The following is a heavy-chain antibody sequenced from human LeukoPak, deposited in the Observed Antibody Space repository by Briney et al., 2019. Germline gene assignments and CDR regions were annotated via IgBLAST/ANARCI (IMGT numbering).Heavy chain of an antibody. CDR3: ARTTLDRWSGYNNWFDP. J-gene: IGHJ5*02. V-gene: IGHV1-69*13. D-gene: IGHD3-3*01. Sequence: ASVKVSCKASGGTFSSYAISWVRQAPGQGLEWMGGIIPIFGTANYAQKFQGRVTITADESTSTAYMELSSLRSEDTAVYYCARTTLDRWSGYNNWFDPWGQGTLVTVSS. CDR1: GGTFSSYA. CDR2: IIPIFGTA.